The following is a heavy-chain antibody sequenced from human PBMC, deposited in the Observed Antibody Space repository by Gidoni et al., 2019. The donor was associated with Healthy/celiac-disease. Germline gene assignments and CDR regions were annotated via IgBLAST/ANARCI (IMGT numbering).Heavy chain of an antibody. CDR2: IWYDGSNK. CDR1: GFTFSSYG. CDR3: ARDLGLERLKTIGKYYYYGMDV. J-gene: IGHJ6*02. D-gene: IGHD1-1*01. Sequence: QVQLVESGGGVVQPGRSLRLSCAASGFTFSSYGMHWVRQAPGKGLEWVAVIWYDGSNKYYADSVKGRFTISRDNSKNTLYLQMNSLRAEDTAVYYCARDLGLERLKTIGKYYYYGMDVWGQGTTVTVSS. V-gene: IGHV3-33*01.